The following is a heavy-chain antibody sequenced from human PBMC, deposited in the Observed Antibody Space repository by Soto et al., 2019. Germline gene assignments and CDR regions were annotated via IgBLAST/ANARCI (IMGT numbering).Heavy chain of an antibody. J-gene: IGHJ6*02. CDR3: ARDRSVAAAGPIPDNYYYYDGRDG. V-gene: IGHV3-30-3*01. Sequence: QVQLVESGGGVVQPGRSLRLSCAASGFTFSSYAMHWVRQAPGKGLEWVAVISYDGSNKYYADSVKGRFTISRDNSKNTLYLQMNSLRAEDTAVYYCARDRSVAAAGPIPDNYYYYDGRDGWGQGTTVTVSS. CDR1: GFTFSSYA. D-gene: IGHD6-13*01. CDR2: ISYDGSNK.